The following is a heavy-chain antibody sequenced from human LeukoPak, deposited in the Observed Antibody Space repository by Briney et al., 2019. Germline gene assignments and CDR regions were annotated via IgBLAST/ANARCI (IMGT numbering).Heavy chain of an antibody. CDR2: ISSDSSAK. V-gene: IGHV3-48*01. J-gene: IGHJ1*01. Sequence: GGSLGLSCAASGFIFSTYSINWVRQAPGKGLEWVSYISSDSSAKYYASSVEGRFTISRDNAKNSLYLQMNSLRAEDTAIYYCSRDPNGDYVGAFDFQRWGQGTLVTVSS. D-gene: IGHD4-17*01. CDR1: GFIFSTYS. CDR3: SRDPNGDYVGAFDFQR.